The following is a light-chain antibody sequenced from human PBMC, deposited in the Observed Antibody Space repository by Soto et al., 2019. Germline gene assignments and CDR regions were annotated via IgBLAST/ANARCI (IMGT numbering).Light chain of an antibody. Sequence: EIVMTQSPATLSVSPGERATLSCRSSQSISSNLAWYQKKPGQAPRLLFYGASTRATGIPARFSGSGSGTEFTLTISSLQSEDFAVYYCQQYNNWPPSWTFGQGTKVDIK. CDR3: QQYNNWPPSWT. CDR1: QSISSN. J-gene: IGKJ1*01. V-gene: IGKV3-15*01. CDR2: GAS.